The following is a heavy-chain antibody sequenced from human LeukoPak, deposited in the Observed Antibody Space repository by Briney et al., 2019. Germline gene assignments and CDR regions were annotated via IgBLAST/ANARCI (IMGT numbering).Heavy chain of an antibody. CDR1: GYSISSGYY. CDR2: IYHSGST. J-gene: IGHJ3*02. D-gene: IGHD2-2*02. Sequence: SETLSLTCTVSGYSISSGYYWGWIRQPPGKGLEWIGSIYHSGSTYYNPSLKSRVTISVDTSKNQFSLKLSSVTAADTAAYYCARSRYQLLYRKQIGAFDIWGQGTMVTVSS. V-gene: IGHV4-38-2*02. CDR3: ARSRYQLLYRKQIGAFDI.